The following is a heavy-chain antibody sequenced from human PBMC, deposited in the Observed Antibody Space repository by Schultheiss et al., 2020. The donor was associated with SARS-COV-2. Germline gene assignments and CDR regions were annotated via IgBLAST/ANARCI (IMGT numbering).Heavy chain of an antibody. Sequence: GGSLRLSCAASDFTFSSYTMHWVRQAPGKGLQWVANIKQDGSVEHYVDSVRGRFIISRDNSKNTLYLQMNSLRAEDTAVYYCAMMQQLVHDYWGQGTLVTVSS. CDR1: DFTFSSYT. CDR2: IKQDGSVE. CDR3: AMMQQLVHDY. D-gene: IGHD6-13*01. J-gene: IGHJ4*02. V-gene: IGHV3-7*03.